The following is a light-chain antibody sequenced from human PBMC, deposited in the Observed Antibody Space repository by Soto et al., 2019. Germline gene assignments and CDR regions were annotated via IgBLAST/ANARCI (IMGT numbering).Light chain of an antibody. J-gene: IGKJ1*01. CDR1: QSVSSSY. Sequence: EIVLTQSPGTLSLSRGERATLSCRTSQSVSSSYLAWYQQKPGQAPRLLIYGASSRATGIPDRFSGSGSGTDFTLTISRLEPEDFAVYYCQQYGRSWWTFGQGTKVEIK. CDR2: GAS. CDR3: QQYGRSWWT. V-gene: IGKV3-20*01.